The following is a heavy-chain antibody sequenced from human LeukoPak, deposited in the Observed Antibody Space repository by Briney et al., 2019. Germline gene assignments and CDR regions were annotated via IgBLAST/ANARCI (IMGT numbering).Heavy chain of an antibody. CDR2: ILYDGSNK. Sequence: GSLRLSCAASGFTFSSYDMHWVRQAPGKGLEWVAVILYDGSNKYYADSVKGRFTISRDNSKNSLYLQMNSLRAEDTAVYYCATDSRIVGATGASDIWGQGTMVTVAS. CDR1: GFTFSSYD. CDR3: ATDSRIVGATGASDI. V-gene: IGHV3-30*03. D-gene: IGHD1-26*01. J-gene: IGHJ3*02.